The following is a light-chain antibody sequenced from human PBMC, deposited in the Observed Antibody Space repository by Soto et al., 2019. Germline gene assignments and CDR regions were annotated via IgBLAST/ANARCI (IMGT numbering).Light chain of an antibody. V-gene: IGLV2-8*01. CDR1: SSDVGGDNY. CDR3: SSYAGSYTGV. J-gene: IGLJ3*02. Sequence: QSALTQPPSASGSPGQSVTISCTGTSSDVGGDNYVSWYQQHPGKAPKLMIYEVNKRPSGVPYRFSGSKSGNTASLTVSGLQAEDEADYYCSSYAGSYTGVFGGGTKLTVL. CDR2: EVN.